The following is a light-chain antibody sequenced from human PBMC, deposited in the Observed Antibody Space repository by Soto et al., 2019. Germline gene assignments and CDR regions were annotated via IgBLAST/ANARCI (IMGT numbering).Light chain of an antibody. J-gene: IGKJ1*01. CDR1: QSVSSSY. CDR3: QQYGSSPRT. CDR2: GAS. V-gene: IGKV3-20*01. Sequence: EIVLTQSPGTLSLSPGERATLSCRASQSVSSSYLAWYQQKPGQAPRLLIYGASSRATGIPDRFSGSGSGTDFTLTISRLEPEDFAVYYCQQYGSSPRTFXQGTKLDIK.